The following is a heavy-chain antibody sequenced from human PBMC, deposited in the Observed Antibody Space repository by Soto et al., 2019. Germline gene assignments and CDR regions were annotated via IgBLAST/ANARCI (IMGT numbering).Heavy chain of an antibody. CDR2: ISYDGSNK. CDR1: GFTFSSYA. D-gene: IGHD4-17*01. CDR3: ARGDDYGDRKAD. J-gene: IGHJ4*02. V-gene: IGHV3-30-3*01. Sequence: QVQLAESGGGVVQPGRSLRLSCAASGFTFSSYAMHWVRQAPGKGLEWVAVISYDGSNKYYADSVKGRFTISRDNSKNTLYLQMNSLRAEDTAVYYCARGDDYGDRKADWGQGTLVTVSS.